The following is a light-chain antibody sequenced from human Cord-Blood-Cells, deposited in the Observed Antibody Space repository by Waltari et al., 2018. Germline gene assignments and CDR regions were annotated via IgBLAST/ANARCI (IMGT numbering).Light chain of an antibody. V-gene: IGKV3-15*01. CDR3: QQYNNWPPWT. Sequence: EIVMTLSPPTLSVSPGERATLSCRASQSVSSNLAWYQQKPGQAPRLLIYGASTRATGIPARFSGSGSGTEFTLTISSLQSEDFAVYYCQQYNNWPPWTFGQGTKVETK. J-gene: IGKJ1*01. CDR1: QSVSSN. CDR2: GAS.